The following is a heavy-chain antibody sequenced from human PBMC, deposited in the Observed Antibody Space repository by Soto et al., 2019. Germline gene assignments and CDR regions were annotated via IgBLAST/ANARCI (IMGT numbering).Heavy chain of an antibody. J-gene: IGHJ4*02. CDR3: AITAMINRDSSTSFDY. CDR2: IKSKTDGGTT. CDR1: GFTFSNAW. D-gene: IGHD5-18*01. Sequence: GGSLRLSCAASGFTFSNAWMSWVRQAPGKGLEWVGRIKSKTDGGTTDYAAPVKGRFTISRDDSKNTVFLEMNSLKSEDTALYYCAITAMINRDSSTSFDYWGRGTQVTVSS. V-gene: IGHV3-15*01.